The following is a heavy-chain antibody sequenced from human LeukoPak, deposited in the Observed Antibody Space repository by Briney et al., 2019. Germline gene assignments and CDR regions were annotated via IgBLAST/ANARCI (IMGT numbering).Heavy chain of an antibody. V-gene: IGHV4-61*02. CDR2: IYTSGST. J-gene: IGHJ2*01. CDR3: VRDPGSKWPHWYFDV. Sequence: PSETLSLTCTVSGGSISSGSYYWSWIRQPAGKGLEWIGRIYTSGSTNYNPSLKSRVTISVDTSKNQFSLKLSSVTAADTAVYYCVRDPGSKWPHWYFDVWGRGTLVTVSS. CDR1: GGSISSGSYY. D-gene: IGHD1-26*01.